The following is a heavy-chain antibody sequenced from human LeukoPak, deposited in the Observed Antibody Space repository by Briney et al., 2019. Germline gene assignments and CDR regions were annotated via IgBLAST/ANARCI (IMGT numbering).Heavy chain of an antibody. Sequence: ASVKVSCKASGYTFTGYYMHWVRQAPGQGLEWMGWINPSSGGTNYAQKFQGRVTMTRDTSISTAYMELSRLRSDDTAVYYCARVVVPAAIRGGYDYWGQGTLVIVSS. J-gene: IGHJ4*02. D-gene: IGHD2-2*02. CDR2: INPSSGGT. CDR3: ARVVVPAAIRGGYDY. CDR1: GYTFTGYY. V-gene: IGHV1-2*02.